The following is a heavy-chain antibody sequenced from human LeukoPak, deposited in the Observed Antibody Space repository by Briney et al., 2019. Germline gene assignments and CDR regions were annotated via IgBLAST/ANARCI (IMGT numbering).Heavy chain of an antibody. D-gene: IGHD6-13*01. CDR2: ISSSGSTI. V-gene: IGHV3-48*04. CDR1: GFTFSSYS. Sequence: PGGSLRLSCAASGFTFSSYSMNWVRQAPGKGLEWVSYISSSGSTIYYADSVKGRFTISRDNAKNSLYLQMNSLRAEDTAVYYCARSLNPPGYSSSWYFDYWGQGTLVTVSS. CDR3: ARSLNPPGYSSSWYFDY. J-gene: IGHJ4*02.